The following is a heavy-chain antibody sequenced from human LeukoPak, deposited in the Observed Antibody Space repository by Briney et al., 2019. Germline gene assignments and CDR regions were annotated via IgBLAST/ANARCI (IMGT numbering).Heavy chain of an antibody. V-gene: IGHV1-8*01. CDR1: GYTFTSYD. CDR3: ARTHYYDSVYINWFDP. CDR2: MNPNSGNT. D-gene: IGHD3-22*01. J-gene: IGHJ5*02. Sequence: ASVKVSCKASGYTFTSYDINWVRQATGQGLEWMGWMNPNSGNTGYAQKFQGRVTMTRNTSISTAYMELSSLRSEDTAVYYCARTHYYDSVYINWFDPWGQGTLVTVSS.